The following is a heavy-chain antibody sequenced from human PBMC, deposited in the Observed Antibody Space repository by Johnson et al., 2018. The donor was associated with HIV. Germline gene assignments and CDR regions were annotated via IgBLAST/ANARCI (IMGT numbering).Heavy chain of an antibody. CDR1: GFTFSSYG. Sequence: QVQLVESGGGVVQPGGSLRLSCAASGFTFSSYGMHWVHQAPGKGLEWVAFIRYDGSNKYYADSVKGRFTISRDNSKNTLYLQMNSLRAEDTAVYYCAKAGDYYDSSGYYDAFDIWGQGTMVTVSS. CDR2: IRYDGSNK. V-gene: IGHV3-30*02. J-gene: IGHJ3*02. D-gene: IGHD3-22*01. CDR3: AKAGDYYDSSGYYDAFDI.